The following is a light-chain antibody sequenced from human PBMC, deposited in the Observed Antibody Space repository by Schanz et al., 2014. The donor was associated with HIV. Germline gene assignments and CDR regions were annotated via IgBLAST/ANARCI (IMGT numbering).Light chain of an antibody. Sequence: DIQMTQSPSTLSASVGDRVTISCRASQSISNYLAWYQQKPGKAPKLLISKSSSLESGVPSRFIGSGSGTEFTLTITSLQPDDLATYYCHQYTLYPPFTFGQGTKLEIK. CDR3: HQYTLYPPFT. J-gene: IGKJ2*01. V-gene: IGKV1-5*03. CDR1: QSISNY. CDR2: KSS.